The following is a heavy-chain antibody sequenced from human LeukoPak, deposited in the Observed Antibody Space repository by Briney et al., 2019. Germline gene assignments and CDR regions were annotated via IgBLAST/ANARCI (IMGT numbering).Heavy chain of an antibody. CDR2: VYHSGSA. CDR1: GGSLNSYY. CDR3: ARRGYYGSGAYDT. J-gene: IGHJ3*01. Sequence: SETLSLTCTVSGGSLNSYYWGWIRQPPGKGLEWIGNVYHSGSAIYNPSLASRVTISVDRSKNQFSLNLSSVTAADTAVYYCARRGYYGSGAYDTWGQETMFIVSS. V-gene: IGHV4-59*08. D-gene: IGHD3-10*01.